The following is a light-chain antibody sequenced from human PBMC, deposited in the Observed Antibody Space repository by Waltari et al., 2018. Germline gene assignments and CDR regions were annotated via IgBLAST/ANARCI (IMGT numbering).Light chain of an antibody. Sequence: EIVMTQSPATLSVSPGERANLSCRASQSVSFNLAWFQQKPGQAPRLLIYGASTRATGIPGRFSGSGSGTEFTLTISSLQSEDIAVYYCQQYNKWPMYTFGQGTKLEIK. J-gene: IGKJ2*01. CDR2: GAS. CDR1: QSVSFN. CDR3: QQYNKWPMYT. V-gene: IGKV3D-15*01.